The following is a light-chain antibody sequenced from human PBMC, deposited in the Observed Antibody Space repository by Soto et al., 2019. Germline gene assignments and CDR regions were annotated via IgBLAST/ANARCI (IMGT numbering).Light chain of an antibody. CDR2: WAS. V-gene: IGKV4-1*01. CDR3: QQYYSTPTWT. CDR1: QSVFYSSKNKNN. J-gene: IGKJ1*01. Sequence: DIVMTQSPDSLAVSLGERATINCKSSQSVFYSSKNKNNLAWYQQKPGQPPKLLIYWASTRESGVPDRFSGSGSGTDFTLTISSLQAEDVAVYYCQQYYSTPTWTFGQGTKVEIK.